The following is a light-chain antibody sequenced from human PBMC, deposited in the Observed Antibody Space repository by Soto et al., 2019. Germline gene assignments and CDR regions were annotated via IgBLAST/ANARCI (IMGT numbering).Light chain of an antibody. CDR1: QSVSNNY. CDR2: GAS. V-gene: IGKV3-20*01. CDR3: QQYATDPLT. J-gene: IGKJ4*01. Sequence: EIVLTQPPGTLSLSPGERATLSCRASQSVSNNYLAWYQQKPGQAPRLLIYGASNRATGIPERFSGSGSGTDFTLTISRLEPEDFVAYYCQQYATDPLTFGGGTTADIK.